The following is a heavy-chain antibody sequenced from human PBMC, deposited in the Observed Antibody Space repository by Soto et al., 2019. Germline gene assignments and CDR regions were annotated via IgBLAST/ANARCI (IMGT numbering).Heavy chain of an antibody. D-gene: IGHD2-2*01. V-gene: IGHV1-69*13. CDR1: GGTFSSYA. Sequence: SVKVSCKASGGTFSSYAISWVRQAPGQGLEWMGGIIPISGTANYAQKFQGRVTITADESTSTVSMELSSLRSEDTAVYFCARSQGSSTSLEIYYYYYGMGVWGQGTTVTVSS. CDR3: ARSQGSSTSLEIYYYYYGMGV. CDR2: IIPISGTA. J-gene: IGHJ6*02.